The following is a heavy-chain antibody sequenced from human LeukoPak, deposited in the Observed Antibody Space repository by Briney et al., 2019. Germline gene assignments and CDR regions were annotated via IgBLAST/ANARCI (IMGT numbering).Heavy chain of an antibody. CDR1: GFTFSSYA. J-gene: IGHJ6*02. CDR3: ARSYGSGSYYNYYYYGMDV. CDR2: ISYDGSNK. Sequence: GRSLRLSCAASGFTFSSYAMHWARQAPGKGLEWVAVISYDGSNKYYADSVKGRFTISRDNSKNTLYLQMNSLRAEDTAVYYCARSYGSGSYYNYYYYGMDVWGQGTTVTVSS. D-gene: IGHD3-10*01. V-gene: IGHV3-30-3*01.